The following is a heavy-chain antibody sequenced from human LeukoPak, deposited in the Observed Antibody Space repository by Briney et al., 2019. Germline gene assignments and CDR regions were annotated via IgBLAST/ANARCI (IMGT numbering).Heavy chain of an antibody. D-gene: IGHD2-15*01. Sequence: SETLSLTCTVSGGSISSYYWSWIRQPPGKGLEWIGYIYYSGSTNYNPSLKSRVTISVDTSKNQFSLKLSSVTAADTAVYYCAGLVAGEASFDYWGQGTLVTVSS. CDR1: GGSISSYY. V-gene: IGHV4-59*01. CDR2: IYYSGST. CDR3: AGLVAGEASFDY. J-gene: IGHJ4*02.